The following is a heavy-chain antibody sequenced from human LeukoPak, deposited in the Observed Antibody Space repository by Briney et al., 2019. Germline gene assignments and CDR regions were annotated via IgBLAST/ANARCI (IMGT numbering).Heavy chain of an antibody. CDR2: INPNSGGT. D-gene: IGHD3-10*01. Sequence: ASVKVSCKASGYTFTGYYMHWVRQAPGQGLEWMGRINPNSGGTNYAQKFQGRVTITRDTPISTAYMELSRLRSDDTAVYYCARAIIRFGGAFDIWGQGTMVIVSS. J-gene: IGHJ3*02. V-gene: IGHV1-2*06. CDR3: ARAIIRFGGAFDI. CDR1: GYTFTGYY.